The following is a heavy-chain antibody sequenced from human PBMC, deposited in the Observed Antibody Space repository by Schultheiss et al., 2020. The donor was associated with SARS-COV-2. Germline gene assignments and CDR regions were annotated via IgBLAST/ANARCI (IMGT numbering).Heavy chain of an antibody. D-gene: IGHD3-22*01. J-gene: IGHJ6*02. V-gene: IGHV3-23*01. CDR3: AKDGAASSGYENYYGMDV. Sequence: GGSLRLSCAASGFTFSSYAMSWVRQAPGKGLEWVSAISGSGGSTYYADSVKGRFTISRDNSKNTLYLQMNSLRAEDTAVYYCAKDGAASSGYENYYGMDVWGQGTTVTVSS. CDR1: GFTFSSYA. CDR2: ISGSGGST.